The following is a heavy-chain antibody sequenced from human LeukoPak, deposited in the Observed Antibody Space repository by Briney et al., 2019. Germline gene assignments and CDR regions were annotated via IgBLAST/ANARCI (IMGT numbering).Heavy chain of an antibody. D-gene: IGHD6-13*01. V-gene: IGHV3-21*01. CDR2: ISDNSNYI. J-gene: IGHJ4*02. Sequence: GGSLRLSCTASEFTFSSSNMNWIRQAPGKGLEWVAYISDNSNYIYYAGSLKGRVTISRDNAKNSLYLQMNSLRAEDTAVYYCARSGYSSSLLDYWGQGTLVTVSS. CDR3: ARSGYSSSLLDY. CDR1: EFTFSSSN.